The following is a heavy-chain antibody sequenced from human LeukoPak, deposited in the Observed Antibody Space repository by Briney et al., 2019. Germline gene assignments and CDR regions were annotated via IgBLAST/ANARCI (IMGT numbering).Heavy chain of an antibody. CDR1: GFTFSSYW. Sequence: GGSLRLSCAASGFTFSSYWMSWVRQAPGKGLEWVANIKQDGSEKYYVDSVKGRFTISRDNAKNSLYLQMNSLRAEDTAVYYCARDVRHEYCGGDCYSAFDYWGQGTLVTVSS. V-gene: IGHV3-7*01. CDR3: ARDVRHEYCGGDCYSAFDY. CDR2: IKQDGSEK. D-gene: IGHD2-21*02. J-gene: IGHJ4*02.